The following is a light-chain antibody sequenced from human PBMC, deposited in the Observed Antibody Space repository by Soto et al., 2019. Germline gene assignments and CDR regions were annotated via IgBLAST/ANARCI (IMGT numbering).Light chain of an antibody. CDR2: DAS. Sequence: PSTLSASVGDRVTITCRASQSISSWLVWYQQKPGKAPKLLIYDASSLESGVPSRFSGSGSGTEFSLTISSLQPDDFATYYCQQYNSYLTFGGGTKVDIK. CDR1: QSISSW. CDR3: QQYNSYLT. V-gene: IGKV1-5*01. J-gene: IGKJ4*01.